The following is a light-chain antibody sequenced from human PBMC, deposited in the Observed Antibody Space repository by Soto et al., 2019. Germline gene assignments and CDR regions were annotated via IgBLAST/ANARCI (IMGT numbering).Light chain of an antibody. J-gene: IGKJ1*01. Sequence: GDSVTITCRASQGISRYLAWYQQKPGRAPQLLISAASTLQSGVPSRFSGSGSGTHFTLVISSLQPEDFATYYCQHYNSYSEAFGQGTKVELK. CDR1: QGISRY. CDR2: AAS. CDR3: QHYNSYSEA. V-gene: IGKV1-9*01.